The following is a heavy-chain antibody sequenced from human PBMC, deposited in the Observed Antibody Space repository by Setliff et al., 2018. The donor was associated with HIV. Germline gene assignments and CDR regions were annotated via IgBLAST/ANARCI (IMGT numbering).Heavy chain of an antibody. CDR1: GDSVSSSRYY. V-gene: IGHV4-39*07. CDR3: ASGWVRQSRRFGGVIVLPPFDY. D-gene: IGHD3-16*02. J-gene: IGHJ4*02. Sequence: SETLSLTCAVSGDSVSSSRYYWGWIRQPPGKGLEWIGSMYYSGSTYYTSSLTGRVTISVDASKNQFSLKLTSVTAADTAVYYCASGWVRQSRRFGGVIVLPPFDYWGQGTLVTVSS. CDR2: MYYSGST.